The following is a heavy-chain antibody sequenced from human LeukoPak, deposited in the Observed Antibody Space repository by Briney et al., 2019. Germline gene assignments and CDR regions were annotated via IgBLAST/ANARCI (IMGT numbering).Heavy chain of an antibody. CDR1: GGSISSSSYY. V-gene: IGHV4-39*07. CDR2: IYYSGST. Sequence: SETLSLTCTASGGSISSSSYYWGWIRQPPGKGLEWIGSIYYSGSTYYNPSLKSRVTISVDTSKNQFSLKLSSVTAADTAVYYCARGGGFWSGYWYYFDYWGQGTLVTVSS. J-gene: IGHJ4*02. CDR3: ARGGGFWSGYWYYFDY. D-gene: IGHD3-3*01.